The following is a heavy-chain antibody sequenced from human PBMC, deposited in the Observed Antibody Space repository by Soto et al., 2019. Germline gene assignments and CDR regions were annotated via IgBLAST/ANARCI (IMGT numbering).Heavy chain of an antibody. J-gene: IGHJ4*02. Sequence: QVQLVQSGAEVKKPGASVKVSCKASGYSFATYGFSWVRQAPGQGLECVGWISAHNGDTHYSQKFQGRGTLTTDTSTNPGYMERRSLTSDDTAVYFCATEPIYYNDGSGYYPLGHWGQGTLVTVSS. CDR1: GYSFATYG. V-gene: IGHV1-18*04. D-gene: IGHD3-22*01. CDR2: ISAHNGDT. CDR3: ATEPIYYNDGSGYYPLGH.